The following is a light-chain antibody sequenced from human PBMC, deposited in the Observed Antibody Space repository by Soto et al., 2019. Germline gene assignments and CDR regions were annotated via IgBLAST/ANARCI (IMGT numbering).Light chain of an antibody. Sequence: QSVLTQPPSASGTPGQRVTISCSGSSSNIGSNTVNWNQQLPGTAPKLLIYNNYQRPSGVPDRFSGSKSGTSASLAISGLQSEDEDDYYCVTWEDSRSGVVFGAGTKLNVL. CDR1: SSNIGSNT. V-gene: IGLV1-44*01. J-gene: IGLJ2*01. CDR3: VTWEDSRSGVV. CDR2: NNY.